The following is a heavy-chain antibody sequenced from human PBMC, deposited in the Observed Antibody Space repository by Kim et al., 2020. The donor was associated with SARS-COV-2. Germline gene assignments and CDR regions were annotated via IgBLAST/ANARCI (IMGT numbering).Heavy chain of an antibody. D-gene: IGHD6-13*01. CDR2: ISDDATTA. V-gene: IGHV3-74*01. CDR3: VRGIAGYSSSWYTQ. Sequence: GRSLRLSCAVSEVIFSSYWMHWVRQFPGKGLEWVSHISDDATTATYADSVKGRFTISRDNAKNTLFLEMSSLRVDDTALYYCVRGIAGYSSSWYTQWGQGTLVTVSS. J-gene: IGHJ4*02. CDR1: EVIFSSYW.